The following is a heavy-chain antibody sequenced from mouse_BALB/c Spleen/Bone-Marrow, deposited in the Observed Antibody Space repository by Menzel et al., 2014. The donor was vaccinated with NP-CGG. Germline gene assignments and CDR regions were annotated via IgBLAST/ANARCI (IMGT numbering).Heavy chain of an antibody. V-gene: IGHV2-9*02. D-gene: IGHD2-1*01. Sequence: VHLVESGPGLVAPSQSLSITCTVSGFSLTSYGVHWVRQPPGKGLEWLGVIWAGGSTNYNSALMSRLSISKDNSKSQVFLKMNSPQTDDTAMYYCARDNGNFFAYWGQGTLVTVSA. J-gene: IGHJ3*01. CDR2: IWAGGST. CDR1: GFSLTSYG. CDR3: ARDNGNFFAY.